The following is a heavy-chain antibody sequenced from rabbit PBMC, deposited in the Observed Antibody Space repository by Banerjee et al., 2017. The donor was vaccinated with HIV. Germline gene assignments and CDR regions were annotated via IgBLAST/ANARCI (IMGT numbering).Heavy chain of an antibody. Sequence: QSLEESGGDLVKPGASLTLTCTASGFSFSNYYYMSWVRQAPGKGLEWIACIYGGSSGSTYYASWAKGRFTISKTSSTTVTLQMTSLTGADTATYFCARNEWDYAGTTYYSLWGPGTLVTVS. CDR2: IYGGSSGST. J-gene: IGHJ4*01. CDR3: ARNEWDYAGTTYYSL. V-gene: IGHV1S40*01. D-gene: IGHD8-1*01. CDR1: GFSFSNYYY.